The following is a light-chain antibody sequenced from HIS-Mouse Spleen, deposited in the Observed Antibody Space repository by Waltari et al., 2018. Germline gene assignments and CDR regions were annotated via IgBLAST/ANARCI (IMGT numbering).Light chain of an antibody. Sequence: SYVLTQPPSVSVAPGKTARITCGGTNIGSKSVHWYQQKPGQAPVLVAYDDSDRPSGIPERFSGSNSGNTATLTISRVEAGDEADYYCQVWDSSSDHVVFGGGTKLTVL. CDR2: DDS. CDR1: NIGSKS. V-gene: IGLV3-21*03. CDR3: QVWDSSSDHVV. J-gene: IGLJ2*01.